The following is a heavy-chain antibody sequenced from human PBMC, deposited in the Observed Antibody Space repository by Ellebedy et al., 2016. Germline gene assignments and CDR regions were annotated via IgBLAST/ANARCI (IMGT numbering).Heavy chain of an antibody. CDR3: ARGGVRFLGWLSKEFDY. CDR2: ISYSGSA. J-gene: IGHJ4*02. V-gene: IGHV4-34*01. CDR1: GGSFSGYY. D-gene: IGHD3-3*01. Sequence: GSLRLXXAVSGGSFSGYYWSWIRQTPGKGLEWIGEISYSGSATYNPSLKRRLAMSIDTSKNQFALNLTSVTAADTAIYYCARGGVRFLGWLSKEFDYWGQGTLITVSS.